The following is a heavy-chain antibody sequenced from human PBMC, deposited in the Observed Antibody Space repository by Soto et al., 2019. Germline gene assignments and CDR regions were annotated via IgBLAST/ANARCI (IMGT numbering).Heavy chain of an antibody. CDR1: GLTFRNYA. CDR3: AEGCHLSFFDY. V-gene: IGHV3-23*01. D-gene: IGHD2-8*01. CDR2: VSGRGDET. J-gene: IGHJ4*02. Sequence: EVQLSESGGGLVQPGGSLRLSCTASGLTFRNYAMTWVRQAPGKGPEWVSTVSGRGDETFYADSVKGRFTISRDNSKDTVYLLTNSLRVEDTAVYYCAEGCHLSFFDYWGQGTLVTVSS.